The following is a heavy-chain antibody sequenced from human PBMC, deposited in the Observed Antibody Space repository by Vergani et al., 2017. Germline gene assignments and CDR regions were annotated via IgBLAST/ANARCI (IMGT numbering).Heavy chain of an antibody. CDR2: IRYDGSNK. V-gene: IGHV3-30*02. CDR1: GFTFSSYG. J-gene: IGHJ4*02. CDR3: AKELRGWGPALDY. D-gene: IGHD4-17*01. Sequence: QVQLVESGGGVVQPGGFLRLSCAASGFTFSSYGMHWVRQAPGKGLEWVAFIRYDGSNKYYADSVKGRFTISRDNSKNTLYLQMNSLRAEDTAVYYCAKELRGWGPALDYWGQGTLVTVSS.